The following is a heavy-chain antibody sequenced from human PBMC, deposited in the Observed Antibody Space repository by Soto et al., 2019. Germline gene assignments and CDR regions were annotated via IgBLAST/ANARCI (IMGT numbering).Heavy chain of an antibody. V-gene: IGHV4-59*01. CDR3: ARENWNDGFVDY. D-gene: IGHD1-1*01. J-gene: IGHJ4*02. Sequence: QVQLQESGPGLVKPSETLSLTCTVSGGSISSYYWSWIRQPPGKGLEWIGYIYYSGSTNYNPSLKSRVTISVDTSKNQFSLKLSSVTAADTAVYYCARENWNDGFVDYWGQGTLVTVSS. CDR2: IYYSGST. CDR1: GGSISSYY.